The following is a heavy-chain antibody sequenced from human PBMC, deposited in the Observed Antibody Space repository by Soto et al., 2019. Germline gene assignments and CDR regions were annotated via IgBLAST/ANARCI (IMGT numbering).Heavy chain of an antibody. Sequence: QVQLQESGPGLVKPSQTLSLTCTVSGGSISSGGYYWSWIRQHPGKGLEWIGYIYYSGSTYYNPSRKSRVTISVDTSKNQFSLKLSSVTAADTAVYYCARRRGRDSSSRGYFDYWGQGTLVTVSS. D-gene: IGHD6-13*01. CDR3: ARRRGRDSSSRGYFDY. CDR1: GGSISSGGYY. J-gene: IGHJ4*02. CDR2: IYYSGST. V-gene: IGHV4-31*03.